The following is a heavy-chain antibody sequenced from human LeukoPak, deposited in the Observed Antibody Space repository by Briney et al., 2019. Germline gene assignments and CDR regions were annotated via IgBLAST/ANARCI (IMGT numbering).Heavy chain of an antibody. Sequence: PSQTLSLTCTVSSGSINSGDYYWSWIRQPAGKGLEWIGRVYTSGNTLYSPSLKSRVAISIDRSKNQFSLKLTSVTAADTALYHCARGGTIFTFFDYWGQGIVVTVSS. V-gene: IGHV4-61*02. CDR2: VYTSGNT. J-gene: IGHJ4*02. CDR3: ARGGTIFTFFDY. CDR1: SGSINSGDYY. D-gene: IGHD5-24*01.